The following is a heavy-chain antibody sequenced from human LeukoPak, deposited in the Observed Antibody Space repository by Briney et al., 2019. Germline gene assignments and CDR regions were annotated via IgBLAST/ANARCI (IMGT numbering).Heavy chain of an antibody. Sequence: GGSLRLSCAASGFTFSSYGMHWVRQAPGKGLEWVAFIRSDGSNKYSADSVKGRFTISRDNSKNTLYLQMNSLRAEDTAVYYCARARSSYGYGDAFDIWGQGTMVTVSS. V-gene: IGHV3-30*02. CDR2: IRSDGSNK. J-gene: IGHJ3*02. CDR1: GFTFSSYG. D-gene: IGHD5-18*01. CDR3: ARARSSYGYGDAFDI.